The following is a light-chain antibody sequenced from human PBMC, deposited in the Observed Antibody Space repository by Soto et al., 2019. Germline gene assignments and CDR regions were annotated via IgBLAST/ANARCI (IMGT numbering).Light chain of an antibody. CDR2: DGS. J-gene: IGKJ4*01. Sequence: ENVLTPFPATLSLSPRDRTTLSSGASQSVRSSYVAWYQQKAGLAPRLLIYDGSSRASGIPDRFSGSGSGTDFTLTIGRLEPEDFALYYCQQYDNSAPLSFGGGTKV. V-gene: IGKV3D-20*01. CDR1: QSVRSSY. CDR3: QQYDNSAPLS.